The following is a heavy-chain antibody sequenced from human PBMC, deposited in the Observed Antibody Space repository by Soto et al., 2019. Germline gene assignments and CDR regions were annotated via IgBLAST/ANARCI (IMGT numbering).Heavy chain of an antibody. CDR1: GGSFSGYY. J-gene: IGHJ5*02. Sequence: PSETLSLTCAVYGGSFSGYYWRWVRQPPGKGLEWIGEINHSGSTNYNPSLKSRVTISVDTSKNQFSLKLSSVTAADTAVYYCARRLAFLMCLLPKCFDLRSQGTLLCVSS. V-gene: IGHV4-34*01. CDR2: INHSGST. D-gene: IGHD3-3*02. CDR3: ARRLAFLMCLLPKCFDL.